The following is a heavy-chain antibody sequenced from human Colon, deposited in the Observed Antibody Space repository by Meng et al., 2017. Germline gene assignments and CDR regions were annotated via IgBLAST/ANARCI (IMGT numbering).Heavy chain of an antibody. CDR1: AAPFSGYY. Sequence: HVPLQQWGPGRCKPSETLTRACAINAAPFSGYYWSWIRQAPGKGREWIGEINHSGDTHYDPSLKSRVSMSFDTSKKQFSLHLSSVTAADTAVYYCSSLLTLDYWGPGTLVTVSS. CDR3: SSLLTLDY. CDR2: INHSGDT. D-gene: IGHD2-15*01. V-gene: IGHV4-34*02. J-gene: IGHJ4*02.